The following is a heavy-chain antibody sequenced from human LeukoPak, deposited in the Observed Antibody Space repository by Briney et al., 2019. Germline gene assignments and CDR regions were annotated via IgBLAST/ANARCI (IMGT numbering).Heavy chain of an antibody. CDR2: ISASGNTM. CDR3: ARDGSGSYDQ. D-gene: IGHD3-10*01. J-gene: IGHJ4*02. CDR1: GFTFSDFY. V-gene: IGHV3-11*01. Sequence: GGSLRLSCAASGFTFSDFYMFWIRQAPGKGLEWVSYISASGNTMYYGDSVKGRFTISRDNAKNSLYLQMNSLRAEETAVYYCARDGSGSYDQWGQGTLVTVSS.